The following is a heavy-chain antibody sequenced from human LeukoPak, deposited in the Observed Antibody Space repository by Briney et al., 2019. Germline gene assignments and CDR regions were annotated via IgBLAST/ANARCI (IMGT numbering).Heavy chain of an antibody. CDR2: VSGSSSYI. CDR1: GFTFSSYS. D-gene: IGHD6-19*01. Sequence: GRPLRLSCAASGFTFSSYSMNWVRQAPGKGLEWVSSVSGSSSYIYYADSVKGRFTISRDNAKNSLYLQMNSLRAEDTAVYYCAKEISGWYYFDYWGQGTLVTVSS. CDR3: AKEISGWYYFDY. J-gene: IGHJ4*02. V-gene: IGHV3-21*04.